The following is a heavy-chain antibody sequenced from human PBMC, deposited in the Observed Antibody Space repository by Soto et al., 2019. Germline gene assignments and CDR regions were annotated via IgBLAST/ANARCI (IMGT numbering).Heavy chain of an antibody. CDR2: INTKFGDT. CDR3: ARNMDYYYGPGSGNGHGF. Sequence: QVQLVQSGAEVKEPGDSARVSCEAYGYTFTAYYIHWVRQDPGQGLEWMGWINTKFGDTTYAQDFQGRVSMTRDMSISTVYMELSRLTSGDTAIYYCARNMDYYYGPGSGNGHGFWGQGTTVIVFS. J-gene: IGHJ6*02. D-gene: IGHD3-10*01. CDR1: GYTFTAYY. V-gene: IGHV1-2*02.